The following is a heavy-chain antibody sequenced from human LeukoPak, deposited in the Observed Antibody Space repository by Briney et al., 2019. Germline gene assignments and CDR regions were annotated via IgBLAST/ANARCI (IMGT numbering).Heavy chain of an antibody. CDR2: IIPIFGTA. CDR3: AREGGGRYSSSYYYFDY. Sequence: ASVTVSCTASGGTFSSYAISWVRQAPGQGLEWMGGIIPIFGTANYAQKFQGRVTITADESTSTAYMELSSLRSEDTAVYYCAREGGGRYSSSYYYFDYWGQGTLVTVSS. V-gene: IGHV1-69*13. D-gene: IGHD6-6*01. CDR1: GGTFSSYA. J-gene: IGHJ4*02.